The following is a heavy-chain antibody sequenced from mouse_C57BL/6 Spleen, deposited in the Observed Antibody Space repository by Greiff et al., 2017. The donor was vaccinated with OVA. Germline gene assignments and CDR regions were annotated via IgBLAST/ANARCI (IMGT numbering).Heavy chain of an antibody. V-gene: IGHV1-19*01. CDR3: ARSNYTVVDAY. CDR1: GYTFTDYY. Sequence: VQLQQSGPVLVKPGASVKMSCKASGYTFTDYYMNWVKQSHGKSLEWIGVINPYNGGTSYNQKFKGKATLTVDKSSSTAYMELNSLTSEDSAVYYCARSNYTVVDAYWGQGTLVTVSA. CDR2: INPYNGGT. D-gene: IGHD1-1*01. J-gene: IGHJ3*01.